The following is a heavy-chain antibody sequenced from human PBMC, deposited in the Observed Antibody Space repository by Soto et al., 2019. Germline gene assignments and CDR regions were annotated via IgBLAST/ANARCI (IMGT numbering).Heavy chain of an antibody. J-gene: IGHJ4*02. V-gene: IGHV4-34*01. CDR3: ARGGITGTTGIADY. Sequence: ETLSLTCAVYGGSFSGYYWSWIRQPPGKGLEWIGEINHSGSTNYNPSLKSRVTISVDTSKNQFSLKLSSVTAADTAVYYCARGGITGTTGIADYWGQGTLVTVSS. CDR1: GGSFSGYY. CDR2: INHSGST. D-gene: IGHD1-7*01.